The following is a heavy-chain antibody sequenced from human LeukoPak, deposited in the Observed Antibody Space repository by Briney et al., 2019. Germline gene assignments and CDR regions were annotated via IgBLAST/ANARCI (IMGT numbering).Heavy chain of an antibody. V-gene: IGHV4-4*02. Sequence: SETLSLTCAVSGGSISSSNWWSWVRQPPGKGPEWIGEIYHSGSTNYNPSLKSRVTISVDKSKNQFSLQLNSVTPEDTAVYYCARDSEAVAGYYYYYYGMDVWGQGTTVTVSS. CDR1: GGSISSSNW. CDR2: IYHSGST. CDR3: ARDSEAVAGYYYYYYGMDV. J-gene: IGHJ6*02. D-gene: IGHD6-19*01.